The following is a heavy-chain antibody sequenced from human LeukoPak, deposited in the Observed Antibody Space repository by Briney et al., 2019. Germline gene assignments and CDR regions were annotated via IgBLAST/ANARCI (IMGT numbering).Heavy chain of an antibody. J-gene: IGHJ5*02. CDR3: ARAVIAVAASDWFDP. CDR2: IYYSGST. CDR1: GGSISSYY. Sequence: SETLSLTCTVSGGSISSYYWSWIRQPPGKGLEWIGYIYYSGSTNYNPSLKSRVTMSVDTSKNQFSLKLSSVTAADTAVYFCARAVIAVAASDWFDPWGQGTLVTVSS. D-gene: IGHD6-19*01. V-gene: IGHV4-59*12.